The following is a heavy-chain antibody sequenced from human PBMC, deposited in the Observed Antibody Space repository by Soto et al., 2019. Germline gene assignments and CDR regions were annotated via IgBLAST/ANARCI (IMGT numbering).Heavy chain of an antibody. J-gene: IGHJ4*02. Sequence: QVQLQQWGAGLLKPSETLSLTCAVYGGSFSGYYWSWIRQPPGKGLEWIGEINHSGSTNYNPSLKRRVTISVDTSKNQFSLKLSSVTAADTAVYYCARGVEADYWGQGTLVTVSS. V-gene: IGHV4-34*01. CDR2: INHSGST. CDR3: ARGVEADY. CDR1: GGSFSGYY.